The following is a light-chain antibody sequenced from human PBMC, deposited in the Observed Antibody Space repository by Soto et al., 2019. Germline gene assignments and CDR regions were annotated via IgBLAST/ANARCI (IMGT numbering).Light chain of an antibody. Sequence: QSVLTQPASVSGSPGQSITMSCTGTSSDVGGYDYVSWYQQHPGEVPKLIIFEVSSRPAWISNRFSASKSGNTASPTISGLQAEDEADYYCSSYTTSSSYVFGTGTKVTVL. CDR2: EVS. V-gene: IGLV2-14*01. CDR3: SSYTTSSSYV. CDR1: SSDVGGYDY. J-gene: IGLJ1*01.